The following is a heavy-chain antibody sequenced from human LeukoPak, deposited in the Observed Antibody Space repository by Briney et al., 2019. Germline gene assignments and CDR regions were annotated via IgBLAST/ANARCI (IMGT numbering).Heavy chain of an antibody. CDR3: TVYNY. CDR1: GYSFTSQD. J-gene: IGHJ4*02. D-gene: IGHD1-14*01. CDR2: INPGNGDT. V-gene: IGHV1-3*03. Sequence: GASVKVSCKTSGYSFTSQDMHWVRQAPGQSLEWMGCINPGNGDTKYSQEFQGRVTITRDTSATTAYMELSSLRSDDLAVYFCTVYNYWGQGTLVTVSS.